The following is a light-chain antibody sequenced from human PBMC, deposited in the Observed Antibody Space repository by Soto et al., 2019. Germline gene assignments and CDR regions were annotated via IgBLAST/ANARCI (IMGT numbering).Light chain of an antibody. J-gene: IGKJ1*01. V-gene: IGKV3-15*01. CDR2: GAS. CDR3: LQYNNWPPWT. CDR1: QSISSN. Sequence: EVVMTQSPATLSVSPGERATLSCRASQSISSNLAWYQHKPGQGPRLLIYGASTRATGVPARFSGRGSGTDFTLTISSLQPEDFAIYYCLQYNNWPPWTFGQGTKVEIK.